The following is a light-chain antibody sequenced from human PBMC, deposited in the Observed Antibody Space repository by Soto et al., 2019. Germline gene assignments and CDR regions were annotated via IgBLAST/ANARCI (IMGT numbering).Light chain of an antibody. CDR2: GAS. Sequence: EIVLTQSPATLSVSPGDRATLSCRASQSVGSNLAWYQQKPGQAPRLLIYGASTRVTGIPARFSGSGSGTEFTLTISSLEPEDFAVYYCQQRSKWQGFGQGTGLEI. V-gene: IGKV3-11*01. J-gene: IGKJ5*01. CDR3: QQRSKWQG. CDR1: QSVGSN.